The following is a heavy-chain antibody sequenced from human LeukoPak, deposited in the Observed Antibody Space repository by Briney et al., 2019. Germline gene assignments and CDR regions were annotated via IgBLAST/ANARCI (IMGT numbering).Heavy chain of an antibody. CDR1: GFTVSTNC. CDR3: ARVDTVMAYYFDL. D-gene: IGHD5-18*01. V-gene: IGHV3-53*04. CDR2: IYSGGTT. J-gene: IGHJ4*02. Sequence: GGSLELSCSASGFTVSTNCMTWVRQAPGKGLEWVSTIYSGGTTYYADSVMGRFTISRHNSRNTLYLQMNSLRAEDTAVYYCARVDTVMAYYFDLWGQGTLVTVSS.